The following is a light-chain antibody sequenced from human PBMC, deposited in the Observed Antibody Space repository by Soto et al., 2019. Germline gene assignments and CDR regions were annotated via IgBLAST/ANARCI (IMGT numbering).Light chain of an antibody. CDR3: QQYNNWPT. CDR1: QSVSSN. CDR2: VAS. J-gene: IGKJ1*01. Sequence: EIVMTQSPATLSVSPGERATLSCRASQSVSSNLAWYQQRPGQAPRLLIYVASYRATGIPARFSGSGSGTEYTLTISSLQSEDFAVYYCQQYNNWPTFGQGTKVDIK. V-gene: IGKV3-15*01.